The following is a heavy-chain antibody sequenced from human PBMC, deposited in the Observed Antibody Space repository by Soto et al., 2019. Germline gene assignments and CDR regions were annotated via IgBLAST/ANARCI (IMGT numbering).Heavy chain of an antibody. CDR1: CGSFIGYY. Sequence: SETLSLTCAFYCGSFIGYYWSWIRQPPGKGLEWIGEINHSGSTNYNPSLKSRVTISVDTSKNQFSLKLSSVTAADTAVYYCARGGKAYYDFWSGPHEFDYWGQGTLVTVSS. D-gene: IGHD3-3*01. CDR2: INHSGST. CDR3: ARGGKAYYDFWSGPHEFDY. J-gene: IGHJ4*02. V-gene: IGHV4-34*01.